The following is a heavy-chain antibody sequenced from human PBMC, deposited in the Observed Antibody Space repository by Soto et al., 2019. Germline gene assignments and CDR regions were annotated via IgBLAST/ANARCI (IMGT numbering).Heavy chain of an antibody. CDR3: TRYLYSSSLRRSIDYYSYYGMDV. J-gene: IGHJ6*02. V-gene: IGHV1-69*01. Sequence: QVQLVQSGAEVKTPGSSVKFSCKASGGTFSSYAISWVRPAPGQGLEWMGGIIPIFGTANYAQKFQGRFTITADESTITAYMELSSLRSEDTAVYYCTRYLYSSSLRRSIDYYSYYGMDVWGQGTTVTVSS. CDR1: GGTFSSYA. D-gene: IGHD6-13*01. CDR2: IIPIFGTA.